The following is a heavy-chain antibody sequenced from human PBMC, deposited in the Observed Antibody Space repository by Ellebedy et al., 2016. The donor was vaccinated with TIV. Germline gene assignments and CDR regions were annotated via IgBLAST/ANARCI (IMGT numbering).Heavy chain of an antibody. CDR1: GYTLSELS. J-gene: IGHJ4*02. CDR3: AREPPGYNPFDY. CDR2: SDPEDGET. V-gene: IGHV1-24*01. Sequence: AASVKVSCKVSGYTLSELSMHWVRQAPGKGLEWMGGSDPEDGETMYAEKFQGRVTMTRDTATSTVYMELSSLRSEDTAVYYCAREPPGYNPFDYWGQGTLVTVSS. D-gene: IGHD5-24*01.